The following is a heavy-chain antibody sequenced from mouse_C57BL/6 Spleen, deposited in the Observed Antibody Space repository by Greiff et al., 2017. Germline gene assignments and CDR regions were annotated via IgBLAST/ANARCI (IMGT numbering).Heavy chain of an antibody. V-gene: IGHV1-69*01. CDR1: GYTFTSYW. CDR3: ARSSYLDAMDY. Sequence: VHLQQPGAELVMPGASVKLSCKASGYTFTSYWMHWVKQRPGQGLEWIGEIDPSDSYTNYNQKFKGKSTLTVDKSSSTAYMQLSSLTSEDSAVYYCARSSYLDAMDYWGQGTSVTVSS. CDR2: IDPSDSYT. D-gene: IGHD1-1*01. J-gene: IGHJ4*01.